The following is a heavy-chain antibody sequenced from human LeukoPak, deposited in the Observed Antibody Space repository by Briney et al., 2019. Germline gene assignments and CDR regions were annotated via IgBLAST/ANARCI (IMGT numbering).Heavy chain of an antibody. CDR2: IFYSGST. J-gene: IGHJ4*02. D-gene: IGHD6-19*01. CDR3: ARAESSGWIFDY. CDR1: GGSTSSYY. Sequence: PSKTLSLSCTVSGGSTSSYYWSWFRQPPGKGLEWIGYIFYSGSTNYNPSLKSRVTISVDTSKNQFSLKLRPVTAADTAVYYCARAESSGWIFDYWGQGTLVTVSS. V-gene: IGHV4-59*12.